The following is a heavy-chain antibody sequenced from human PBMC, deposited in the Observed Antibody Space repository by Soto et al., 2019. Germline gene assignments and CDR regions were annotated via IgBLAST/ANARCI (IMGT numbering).Heavy chain of an antibody. D-gene: IGHD3-3*01. V-gene: IGHV4-4*02. J-gene: IGHJ5*02. CDR3: ARRTVGQFLELGFDP. CDR2: IYHGVGA. CDR1: GASISSSDW. Sequence: PSETLSLTCAVSGASISSSDWWTWVRQPPGKGLEWLGEIYHGVGANHNPSLKSRVSISLDTSKNQFSLRLTSVTPADTAVYYCARRTVGQFLELGFDPWGQGTLVTVSS.